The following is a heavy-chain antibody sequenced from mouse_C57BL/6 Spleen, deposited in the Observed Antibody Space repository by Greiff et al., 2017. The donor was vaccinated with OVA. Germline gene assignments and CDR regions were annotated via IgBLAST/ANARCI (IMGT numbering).Heavy chain of an antibody. CDR1: GYTFTDYE. CDR3: TRDYGSSH. V-gene: IGHV1-15*01. Sequence: QVHVKQSGAELVRPGASVTLSCKASGYTFTDYEMHWVKQTPVHGLEWIGAIDPETGGTAYNQKFKGKAILTADKSSSTAYMELRSLTSEDSAVYYCTRDYGSSHWGQGTLVTVSA. CDR2: IDPETGGT. J-gene: IGHJ3*01. D-gene: IGHD1-1*01.